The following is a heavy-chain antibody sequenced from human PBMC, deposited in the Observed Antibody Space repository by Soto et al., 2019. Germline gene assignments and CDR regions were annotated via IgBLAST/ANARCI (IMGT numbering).Heavy chain of an antibody. Sequence: GGPLRLSCAASGFTSGSYSMIWVRQAPGKGLDWISYISASTTSIYYADSVQGRFTISRDNAKNSLFLQMNSLRAEDSGIYFCVKGNYETGIYYWGLGTGVPVSS. CDR3: VKGNYETGIYY. J-gene: IGHJ4*02. CDR1: GFTSGSYS. V-gene: IGHV3-48*01. CDR2: ISASTTSI. D-gene: IGHD3-16*01.